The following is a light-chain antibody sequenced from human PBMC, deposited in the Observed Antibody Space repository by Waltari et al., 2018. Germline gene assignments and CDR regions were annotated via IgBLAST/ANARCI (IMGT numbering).Light chain of an antibody. V-gene: IGLV8-61*01. CDR3: LLYLGSGIFV. CDR1: SGSPSTTSY. CDR2: KPN. Sequence: QTVVTQEPSLSVPPGGTVTLTCPLSSGSPSTTSYARWYQQTPSQPPRTLVYKPNSRSSGVPDRFSGSILGNRAALTITGAQAEDESDYYCLLYLGSGIFVFGGGTKLTVL. J-gene: IGLJ3*02.